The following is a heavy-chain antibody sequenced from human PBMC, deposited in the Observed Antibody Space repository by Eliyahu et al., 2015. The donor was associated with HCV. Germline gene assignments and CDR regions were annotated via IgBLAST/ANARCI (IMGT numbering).Heavy chain of an antibody. CDR3: ARGRLAGVPNYYYMDV. V-gene: IGHV3-74*01. CDR2: IYSGSEGIFT. Sequence: EVQLMESGGGLVQPGGSLRLSCAASGFTFXRXXWMHWVRQAXGKGLXWVXRIYSGSEGIFTDYADSVKGRFTISRDNAKNALFLQMNSLTAEDTAVYFCARGRLAGVPNYYYMDVWGRGTTVTVSS. J-gene: IGHJ6*03. D-gene: IGHD3-10*01. CDR1: GFTFXRXXW.